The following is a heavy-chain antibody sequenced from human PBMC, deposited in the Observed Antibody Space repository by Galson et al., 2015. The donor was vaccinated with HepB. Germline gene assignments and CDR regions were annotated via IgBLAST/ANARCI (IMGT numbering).Heavy chain of an antibody. Sequence: SLRLSCAASGFIFNSYALHWVRQSPGKGLAWVAAISHDGSDQYYADSVQGRFAISRDNFKNTLYLQISSLRVEDTALYYCTRDGSGWTGVDNGYFDLWGQGTLVTVSS. V-gene: IGHV3-30*09. J-gene: IGHJ4*02. CDR2: ISHDGSDQ. CDR3: TRDGSGWTGVDNGYFDL. D-gene: IGHD3/OR15-3a*01. CDR1: GFIFNSYA.